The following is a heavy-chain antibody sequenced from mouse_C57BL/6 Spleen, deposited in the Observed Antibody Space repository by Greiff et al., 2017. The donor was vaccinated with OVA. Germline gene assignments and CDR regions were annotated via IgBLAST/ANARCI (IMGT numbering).Heavy chain of an antibody. CDR1: GYTFTEYT. CDR3: ARHAAFYYGSSWEYFDY. V-gene: IGHV1-62-2*01. Sequence: QVQLQQSGAELARPGASVKLSCKASGYTFTEYTIHWVKQRSGQGLEWIGWFYPGSGSIKYNEKFKDKATLTADKSSSTVYMELSRVTSEDSAVYCCARHAAFYYGSSWEYFDYWGQGTTLTVSS. CDR2: FYPGSGSI. D-gene: IGHD1-1*01. J-gene: IGHJ2*01.